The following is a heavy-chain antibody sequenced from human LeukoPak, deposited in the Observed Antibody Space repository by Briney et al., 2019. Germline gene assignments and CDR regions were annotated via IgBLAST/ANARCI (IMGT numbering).Heavy chain of an antibody. J-gene: IGHJ4*02. CDR1: GYTFTSYG. CDR3: ASRRGSWYLAR. CDR2: ISAYNGNT. V-gene: IGHV1-18*01. Sequence: ASVKVSCKASGYTFTSYGISWVRQAPGQGLEWMGWISAYNGNTNYAQKFQGRVTMTRNTSISTAYMELSSLRSEDTAVYYCASRRGSWYLARWGQGTLVTVSS. D-gene: IGHD6-13*01.